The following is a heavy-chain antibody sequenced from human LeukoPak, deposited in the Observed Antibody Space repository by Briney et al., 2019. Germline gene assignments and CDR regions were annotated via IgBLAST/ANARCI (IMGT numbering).Heavy chain of an antibody. CDR1: GFTFDDYA. Sequence: GGSLRLSCAASGFTFDDYAMHWVRQAPGKGLEWVSGISWNSGSIGYADSVKGRFTISRDNAKNSLYLQMNSLRAEDTALYYCAKDLYSSSWYYFDYWGQGALVTVSS. D-gene: IGHD6-13*01. J-gene: IGHJ4*02. CDR2: ISWNSGSI. V-gene: IGHV3-9*01. CDR3: AKDLYSSSWYYFDY.